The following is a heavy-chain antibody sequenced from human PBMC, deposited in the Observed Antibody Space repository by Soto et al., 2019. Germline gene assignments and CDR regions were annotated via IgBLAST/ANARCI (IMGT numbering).Heavy chain of an antibody. V-gene: IGHV3-7*03. J-gene: IGHJ4*02. CDR3: ARVRATDYEIDY. CDR1: GFMFGSYW. CDR2: IKRDGSEK. D-gene: IGHD4-17*01. Sequence: SVGSLRLSCTASGFMFGSYWMTWVRHVPGKGLQWVANIKRDGSEKYYVDFVKGRFTISRDNADNSVFLDMNNLRVDDTATYYCARVRATDYEIDYWGQGALVTVSS.